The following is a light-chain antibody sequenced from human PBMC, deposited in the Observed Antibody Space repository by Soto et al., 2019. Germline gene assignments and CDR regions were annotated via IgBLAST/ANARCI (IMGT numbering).Light chain of an antibody. V-gene: IGLV2-8*01. CDR3: CSYGDFRTSWV. CDR1: SSDIGGYNY. CDR2: EVS. Sequence: QSALTQPPSASGSPGQSVTISCTGTSSDIGGYNYVSWYQQHPGKAPKLIIYEVSKRPSGVPDRFSGSKSGNTASLTVSGLQAEDEADYYCCSYGDFRTSWVFGGGTQLTVL. J-gene: IGLJ3*02.